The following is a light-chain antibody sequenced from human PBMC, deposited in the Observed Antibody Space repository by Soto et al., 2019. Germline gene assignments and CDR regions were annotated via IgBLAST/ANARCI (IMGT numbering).Light chain of an antibody. CDR3: QQTHAVPLT. Sequence: DVQMTQSPSSLSASVGDRVTITCRASHPISNYLNWYQQKAGEAPKVLIFGASSLQSGVPSKFSGSVYGTDFTLIINNLHPDDFATYYCQQTHAVPLTFGQGTRL. CDR1: HPISNY. CDR2: GAS. J-gene: IGKJ5*01. V-gene: IGKV1-39*01.